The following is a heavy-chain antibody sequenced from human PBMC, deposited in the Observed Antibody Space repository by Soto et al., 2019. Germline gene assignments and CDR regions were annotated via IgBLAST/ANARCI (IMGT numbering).Heavy chain of an antibody. CDR1: GDTLTRDY. CDR3: VRGSVGPLIPSCFDP. Sequence: APVKASSKASGDTLTRDYVHWGRQTPGQGLEWMGIFNPSVGSKTYAQKFQGRFTISRDNAKNSLYLQMNSLRDEDTAVYYCVRGSVGPLIPSCFDPWGQGALVTVSS. CDR2: FNPSVGSK. J-gene: IGHJ5*02. D-gene: IGHD6-25*01. V-gene: IGHV1-46*01.